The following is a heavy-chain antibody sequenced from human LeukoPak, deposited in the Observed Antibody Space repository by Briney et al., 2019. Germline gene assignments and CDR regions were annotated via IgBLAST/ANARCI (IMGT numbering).Heavy chain of an antibody. J-gene: IGHJ3*02. D-gene: IGHD5-12*01. CDR2: VFYSGNT. Sequence: SETLSLTCTVSGGSISTYYWSWIRQPPGRGLEWIGYVFYSGNTRYNPSLKSRVSISIDTSKNQFSLKLSSVTAADTAVYYCARDSGYDSDAFAIWGQGTVVTVSS. CDR1: GGSISTYY. CDR3: ARDSGYDSDAFAI. V-gene: IGHV4-59*01.